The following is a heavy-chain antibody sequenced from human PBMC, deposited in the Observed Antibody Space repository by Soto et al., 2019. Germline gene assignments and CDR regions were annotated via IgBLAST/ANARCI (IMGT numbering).Heavy chain of an antibody. V-gene: IGHV3-9*01. CDR3: AKSRGTAGRPLGH. CDR1: GFTFDDYA. D-gene: IGHD6-6*01. J-gene: IGHJ4*02. CDR2: ITWNSGII. Sequence: EVQLVESGGGLVQPGRSLRLSCAASGFTFDDYAMHWVRQVPGKGLEWVSGITWNSGIITYTGSVKGRFNISRDNAKKYLYLQMGSLRVEDTAGYYCAKSRGTAGRPLGHWGQGTLVTVSS.